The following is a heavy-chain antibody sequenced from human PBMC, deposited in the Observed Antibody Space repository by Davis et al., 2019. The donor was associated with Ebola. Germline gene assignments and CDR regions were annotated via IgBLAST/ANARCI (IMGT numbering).Heavy chain of an antibody. CDR3: AGVLLDIVVVPAATPYYYYMDV. V-gene: IGHV1-69*13. Sequence: SVKVSCKASGGTFSSYAISWVRQAPGQGLEWMGGIIPIFGTANYAQKFQGRVTITADESTSTAYMELSSLRSEDTAVYYCAGVLLDIVVVPAATPYYYYMDVWGKGTTVTVSS. D-gene: IGHD2-2*03. CDR2: IIPIFGTA. J-gene: IGHJ6*03. CDR1: GGTFSSYA.